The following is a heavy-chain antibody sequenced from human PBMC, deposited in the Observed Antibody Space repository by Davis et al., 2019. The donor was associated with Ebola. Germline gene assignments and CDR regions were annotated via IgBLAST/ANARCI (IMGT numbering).Heavy chain of an antibody. CDR1: GYTFTSYA. Sequence: SVKVSCKASGYTFTSYAISWVRQAPGQGLEWMGGIIPIFGTANYAQKFQGRVTITADESTSTAYMELSSLRSEDTAVYYCARGSPKDYPYYYGMDVWGKGTTVTVSS. CDR2: IIPIFGTA. D-gene: IGHD4-11*01. CDR3: ARGSPKDYPYYYGMDV. V-gene: IGHV1-69*13. J-gene: IGHJ6*04.